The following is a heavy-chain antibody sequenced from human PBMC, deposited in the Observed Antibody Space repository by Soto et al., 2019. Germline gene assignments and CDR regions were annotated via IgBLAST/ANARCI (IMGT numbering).Heavy chain of an antibody. Sequence: EVQLVESGGDIVQPGGSLRLSCAASGFTFKNYDMYWVRQAPGKGLEWVSSIGNSGDTNYAGSVKGRFTISRENDRNALYLQMNSLRGGDTAVYFCVRAGVAHYYYYGMDVWGQGTTVTVSS. D-gene: IGHD2-8*01. J-gene: IGHJ6*02. CDR1: GFTFKNYD. CDR3: VRAGVAHYYYYGMDV. CDR2: IGNSGDT. V-gene: IGHV3-13*01.